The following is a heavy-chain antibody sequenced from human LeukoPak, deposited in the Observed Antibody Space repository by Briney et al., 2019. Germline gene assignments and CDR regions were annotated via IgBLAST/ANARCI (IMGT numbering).Heavy chain of an antibody. D-gene: IGHD3-10*01. CDR3: ARGELLWFGELYYGMDV. CDR2: MNPNSGNT. Sequence: ASVKVSCKASGYTFTSYDINWVRQATGQGLEWMGWMNPNSGNTGYAQKFQGRVTMTRNTPISTAYMELSSLRSEDTAVYYCARGELLWFGELYYGMDVWGQGTTVTVSS. V-gene: IGHV1-8*01. CDR1: GYTFTSYD. J-gene: IGHJ6*02.